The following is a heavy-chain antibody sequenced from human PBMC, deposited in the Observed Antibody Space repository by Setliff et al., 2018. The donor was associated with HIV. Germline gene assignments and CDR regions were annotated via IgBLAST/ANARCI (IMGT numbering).Heavy chain of an antibody. Sequence: PSETLSLTCAVYGGSVSGHYWGWFRQPPGKGLEWIGEITPSGATNYLPSLKSRVTMSLDTSKNQFSLKLTSVTAADTAVYYCARDAPTVYANGWFDPWGQGTLVTVSS. CDR2: ITPSGAT. CDR3: ARDAPTVYANGWFDP. CDR1: GGSVSGHY. D-gene: IGHD2-8*01. J-gene: IGHJ5*02. V-gene: IGHV4-34*01.